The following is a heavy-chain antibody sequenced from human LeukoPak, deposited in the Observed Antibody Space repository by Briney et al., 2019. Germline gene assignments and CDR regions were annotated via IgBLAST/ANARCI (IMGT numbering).Heavy chain of an antibody. CDR1: GFTFSSYE. J-gene: IGHJ4*02. CDR2: ISSSGSTI. D-gene: IGHD3-10*01. CDR3: AREDTMVRGVIDY. Sequence: PGGSLRLSCAASGFTFSSYEMNWVRQAPGKVLEWVSYISSSGSTIYYADSVKGRFTISRDNAKNSLYLQMNSLRAEDTAVYYCAREDTMVRGVIDYWGQGTLVTVSS. V-gene: IGHV3-48*03.